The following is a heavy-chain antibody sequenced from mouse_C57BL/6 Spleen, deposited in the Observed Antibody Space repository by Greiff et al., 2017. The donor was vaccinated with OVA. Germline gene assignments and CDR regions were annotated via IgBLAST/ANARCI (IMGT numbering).Heavy chain of an antibody. D-gene: IGHD1-1*01. CDR2: IWSGGST. J-gene: IGHJ4*01. V-gene: IGHV2-2*01. CDR1: GFSLTSYG. CDR3: ARKGSYAMDY. Sequence: QVQLQQSGPGLVQPSQSLSITCTVSGFSLTSYGVHWVRPSPGKGLEWLGVIWSGGSTDYNAAFISRLSISKDNSKSQVFFKMNSLQADDTAIYYCARKGSYAMDYWGQGTSVTVSS.